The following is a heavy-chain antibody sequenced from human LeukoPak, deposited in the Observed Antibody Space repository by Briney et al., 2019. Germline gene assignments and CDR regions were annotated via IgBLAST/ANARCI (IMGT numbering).Heavy chain of an antibody. Sequence: ASVKVSCKVSGYTLTELSMHWVRQAPGKGLEWMGGFDPEDGETIYAQKFQGRVTMTEDTSTDTAYMELSSPRSEDTAVYYCATGYSSGYDAFDIWGQGTMVTVSS. CDR1: GYTLTELS. V-gene: IGHV1-24*01. D-gene: IGHD6-19*01. J-gene: IGHJ3*02. CDR2: FDPEDGET. CDR3: ATGYSSGYDAFDI.